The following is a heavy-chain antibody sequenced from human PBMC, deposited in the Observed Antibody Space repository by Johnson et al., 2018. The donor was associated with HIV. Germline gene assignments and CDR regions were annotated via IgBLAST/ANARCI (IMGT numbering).Heavy chain of an antibody. CDR1: GFRVGSNY. D-gene: IGHD3-22*01. Sequence: VQLVESRGALIQPGGSLRLSCAASGFRVGSNYMSWVRQAPGKGLEWVANIKQDGSEKYYVDSVKGRFTISRDNAKNSLYLQMNSLRAEDTAIYYCARGNMIVVVSGGFDIWGQGTMVTVSS. CDR2: IKQDGSEK. J-gene: IGHJ3*02. CDR3: ARGNMIVVVSGGFDI. V-gene: IGHV3-7*01.